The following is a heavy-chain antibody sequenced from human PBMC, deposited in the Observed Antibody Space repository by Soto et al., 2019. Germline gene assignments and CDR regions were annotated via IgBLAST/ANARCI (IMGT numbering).Heavy chain of an antibody. J-gene: IGHJ4*02. CDR2: IYYSGST. D-gene: IGHD2-15*01. CDR1: GGSISSGAYY. V-gene: IGHV4-39*01. CDR3: ARHSHHGGNPIGY. Sequence: QLQLQESGPGLVKPSETLSLTCTVSGGSISSGAYYWGWIRQPPGKGLEWIGSIYYSGSTYYNPSLKSRVTISVDTSKTQFSLKPSSVPAADTAVYYCARHSHHGGNPIGYWGQGTLVTVSS.